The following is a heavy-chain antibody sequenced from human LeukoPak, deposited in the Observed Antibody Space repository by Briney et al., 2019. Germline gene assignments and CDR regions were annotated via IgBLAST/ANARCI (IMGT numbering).Heavy chain of an antibody. J-gene: IGHJ4*02. D-gene: IGHD1-1*01. CDR3: AREDPTVMFDY. CDR2: IIPIFGIA. V-gene: IGHV1-69*04. Sequence: SVKVSCKASGGTFSSYAISWVRQAPGQGLEWMGRIIPIFGIANYAQKFQGRVTIAADKSTNTAYMELSSLRSEDTAVYYCAREDPTVMFDYWGQGTLVTVSS. CDR1: GGTFSSYA.